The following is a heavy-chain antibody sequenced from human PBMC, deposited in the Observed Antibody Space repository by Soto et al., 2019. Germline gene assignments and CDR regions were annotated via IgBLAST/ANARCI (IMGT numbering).Heavy chain of an antibody. D-gene: IGHD1-26*01. CDR3: ARDWSSGGKPSVPSLHFDY. V-gene: IGHV3-7*01. Sequence: EVQLVESGGGLVQPGGSLTLSCAASGFSFSTYWMSWVRQAPGKGLEWLANINHVGSEKYYVDSVTGRFTISRDNAKNSLYLQINSLRVGDTAVYFCARDWSSGGKPSVPSLHFDYWGQGTLVTVSS. CDR2: INHVGSEK. CDR1: GFSFSTYW. J-gene: IGHJ4*02.